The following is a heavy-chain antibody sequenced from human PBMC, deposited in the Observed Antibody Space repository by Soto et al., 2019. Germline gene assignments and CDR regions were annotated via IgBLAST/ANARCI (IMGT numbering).Heavy chain of an antibody. V-gene: IGHV3-23*01. D-gene: IGHD4-17*01. CDR3: GKDPNGDYFGAFDF. Sequence: EVQMLESGGGLVQPGGSLRLSCAASGFTFSSYALTWVRQATGKGLEWVSSITGSGDYTRYTDSVKGRFTITRDNAKNTLFLQMKSLRADDTAIYYCGKDPNGDYFGAFDFWGQGTMVTVSS. CDR1: GFTFSSYA. J-gene: IGHJ3*01. CDR2: ITGSGDYT.